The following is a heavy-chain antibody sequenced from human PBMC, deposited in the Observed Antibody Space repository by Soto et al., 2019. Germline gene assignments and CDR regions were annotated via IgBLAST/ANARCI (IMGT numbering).Heavy chain of an antibody. V-gene: IGHV4-39*01. D-gene: IGHD3-22*01. CDR3: ARLDSRGYGNWFAT. J-gene: IGHJ5*02. Sequence: PSETLSLTCSVFGGSIGSSNYYWGWIRQPPGKGLEWIGSIYYSGSTYYNPSLKSRVTMSVDTSRNQFSLKLNSVTAADTAVYYCARLDSRGYGNWFATWGQGTLVTVSS. CDR1: GGSIGSSNYY. CDR2: IYYSGST.